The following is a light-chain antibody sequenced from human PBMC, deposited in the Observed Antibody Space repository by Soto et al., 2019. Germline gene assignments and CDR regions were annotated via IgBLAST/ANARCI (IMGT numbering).Light chain of an antibody. CDR1: QSISRN. J-gene: IGKJ5*01. Sequence: DIQMTQSPSSLSASVGDRVTITCRASQSISRNLNWYQHKPGKAPKLLIYAASSLQNGVPSRFSGGESETEFTLSISSLQPEDFGTYYCQQSYTTASITFGQGTRLEIK. V-gene: IGKV1-39*01. CDR3: QQSYTTASIT. CDR2: AAS.